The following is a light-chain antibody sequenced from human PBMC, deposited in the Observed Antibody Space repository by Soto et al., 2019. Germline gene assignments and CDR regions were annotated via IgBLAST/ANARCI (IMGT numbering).Light chain of an antibody. J-gene: IGKJ5*01. CDR2: SAS. Sequence: DIQMTQSPSSLSASVGDRITITCRASRDISNYLAWYQQKPGKVPKLLIYSASTLQSGVPSRFSGSGSGTDFTLTISSLQPEDVATYFCQKYNSALTFGPGTRLEIK. CDR1: RDISNY. V-gene: IGKV1-27*01. CDR3: QKYNSALT.